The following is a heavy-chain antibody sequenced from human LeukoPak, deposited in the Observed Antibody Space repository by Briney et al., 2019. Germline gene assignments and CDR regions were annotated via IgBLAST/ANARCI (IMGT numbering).Heavy chain of an antibody. D-gene: IGHD6-19*01. CDR2: LSSGGTTI. V-gene: IGHV3-48*04. CDR3: AKVGGSGWYFDN. Sequence: GGSLRLSCAASGFSFSDYSMNWVRQAPGKGLEWVSSLSSGGTTIHYADSVKGRFTMYRDDAKNSLYLQMNSLRAEDTAVYYCAKVGGSGWYFDNWGQGTLVTVSS. CDR1: GFSFSDYS. J-gene: IGHJ4*02.